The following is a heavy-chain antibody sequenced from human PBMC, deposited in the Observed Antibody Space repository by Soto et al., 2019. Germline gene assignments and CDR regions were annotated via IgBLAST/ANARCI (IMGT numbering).Heavy chain of an antibody. CDR2: IYPGDSDT. D-gene: IGHD2-2*01. J-gene: IGHJ6*02. V-gene: IGHV5-51*01. CDR3: ARQGRYQPYYYYYGMDV. CDR1: GYSFTSYW. Sequence: GESLKISCKGSGYSFTSYWIGWVRQMPGKGLGWMGIIYPGDSDTRYSPSFQGQVTISADKSISTAYLQGSSLKASDTAMYYCARQGRYQPYYYYYGMDVWGQGTTVTVSS.